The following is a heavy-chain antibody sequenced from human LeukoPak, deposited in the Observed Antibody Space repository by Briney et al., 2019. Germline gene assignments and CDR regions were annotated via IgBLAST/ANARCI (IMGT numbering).Heavy chain of an antibody. CDR1: GFSLRTRGGG. CDR2: IYWDDDK. D-gene: IGHD3-10*01. Sequence: SGPTLVKPTQTLTLTCTFSGFSLRTRGGGVGWIRQPPGKALEWLSLIYWDDDKRYSPSLKSRLTITKDTSKNQVVLTMTNMDPVDTATYYCAHRERDYYGSGSYIFWGQGTLVTVSS. CDR3: AHRERDYYGSGSYIF. J-gene: IGHJ4*02. V-gene: IGHV2-5*02.